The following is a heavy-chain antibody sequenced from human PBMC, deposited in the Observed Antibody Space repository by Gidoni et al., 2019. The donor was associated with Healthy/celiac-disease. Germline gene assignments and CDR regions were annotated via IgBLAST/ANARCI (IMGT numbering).Heavy chain of an antibody. Sequence: QVQLQESGPGLVKPSETLPLTCTVSGGSISSYYWSWTRQPPGKGLEWIGYIYYSGSTNYNPSLKSRVTISVDTSKNQFSLKLSSVTAADTAVYYCAGGNGLKYYGMDVWGQGTTVTVSS. J-gene: IGHJ6*02. CDR1: GGSISSYY. CDR2: IYYSGST. V-gene: IGHV4-59*08. CDR3: AGGNGLKYYGMDV. D-gene: IGHD1-1*01.